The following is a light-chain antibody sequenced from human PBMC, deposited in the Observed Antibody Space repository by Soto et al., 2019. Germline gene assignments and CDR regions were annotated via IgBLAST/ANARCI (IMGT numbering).Light chain of an antibody. CDR1: QSVSSY. Sequence: EIVLTQSPATLSLSPGERATLSCRASQSVSSYLAWYQQKPGQAPRLLIYDASNRATGIPARFSGSGSGTDFTLTISSLEPEDFAVYYCQQRSNWLIT. J-gene: IGKJ5*01. CDR3: QQRSNWLIT. CDR2: DAS. V-gene: IGKV3-11*01.